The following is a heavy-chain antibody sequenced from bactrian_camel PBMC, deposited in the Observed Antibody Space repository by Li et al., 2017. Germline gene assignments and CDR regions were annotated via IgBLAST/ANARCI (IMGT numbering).Heavy chain of an antibody. Sequence: VQLVESGGGSVQAGGSLRLSCAASGNTFGLGPMAWFRQAPGKEREGVAAIDGDGSTTYRDSVKGRFTISRGNAKNTVYLQMNSLKPEDTAMYYCAAGFLTGIAGVLSPDEYANWGQGTQVTVS. CDR2: IDGDGST. D-gene: IGHD6*01. V-gene: IGHV3S53*01. CDR3: AAGFLTGIAGVLSPDEYAN. J-gene: IGHJ4*01. CDR1: GNTFGLGP.